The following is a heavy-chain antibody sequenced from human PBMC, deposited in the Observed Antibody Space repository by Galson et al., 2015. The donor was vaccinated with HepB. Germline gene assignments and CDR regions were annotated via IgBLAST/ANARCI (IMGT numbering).Heavy chain of an antibody. CDR1: GFTFTIYG. CDR2: ISYDGNNR. CDR3: VKDLQYCSSTSCYYAFDM. J-gene: IGHJ3*02. V-gene: IGHV3-30*18. D-gene: IGHD2-2*01. Sequence: SLRLSCAASGFTFTIYGMHWVRQAPGKGLEWVALISYDGNNRYYADSAKGRFTISRDNFKNTLYLQMNSLRAEDAAVYYCVKDLQYCSSTSCYYAFDMWGQGTMVIVSA.